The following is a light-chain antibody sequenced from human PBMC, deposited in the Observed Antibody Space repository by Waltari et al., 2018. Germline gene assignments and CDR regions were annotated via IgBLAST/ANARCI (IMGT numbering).Light chain of an antibody. CDR3: QQSYSTPPYT. CDR2: AAS. CDR1: QSISSY. J-gene: IGKJ2*01. Sequence: DIQMTHSPSSLSASVGDRVTIPCRASQSISSYLNWYQQKPGKAPKLLIYAASSLQSGVPSRFSGSGSGTDFTLTISSLQPEDFATYYCQQSYSTPPYTFGQGTKLEIK. V-gene: IGKV1-39*01.